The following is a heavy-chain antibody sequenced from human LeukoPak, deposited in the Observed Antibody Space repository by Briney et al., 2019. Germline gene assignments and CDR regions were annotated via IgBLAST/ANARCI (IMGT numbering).Heavy chain of an antibody. J-gene: IGHJ4*02. D-gene: IGHD3-22*01. Sequence: WVPLSLTCAVYGVSFSCYYWRWIRQPPRKGLEGIGDINHSGSTNYNRSLKSRVTISVDTSHNQFSLNLNSVTAADTAVYYCARAIPNPYYYDSSGPEEYWGQGTLVTVSS. CDR2: INHSGST. V-gene: IGHV4-34*01. CDR1: GVSFSCYY. CDR3: ARAIPNPYYYDSSGPEEY.